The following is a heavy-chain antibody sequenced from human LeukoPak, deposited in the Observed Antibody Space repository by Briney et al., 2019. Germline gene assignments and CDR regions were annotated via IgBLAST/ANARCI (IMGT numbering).Heavy chain of an antibody. J-gene: IGHJ4*02. V-gene: IGHV6-1*01. CDR3: AGSHSSTWYPDC. Sequence: SQTLSLTCAISGDSVSSNSATWNWIRRSPSRGLEWLGRTYYRSKWYNEYAASVKSRTTINPDTSRNQFSLHLNSVTPEDTAVYFCAGSHSSTWYPDCWGQGTLVTVSS. CDR1: GDSVSSNSAT. CDR2: TYYRSKWYN. D-gene: IGHD6-13*01.